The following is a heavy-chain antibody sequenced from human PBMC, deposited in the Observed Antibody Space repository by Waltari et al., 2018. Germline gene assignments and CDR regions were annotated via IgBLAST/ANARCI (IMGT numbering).Heavy chain of an antibody. V-gene: IGHV4-38-2*01. D-gene: IGHD3-10*01. CDR3: ARGEWWFDP. Sequence: QVQLQESGPGLVKPSETLSLTCAVSGYSISSGYYWGWIRQPPGKGLEWIGSIYHSGSTYYNPSLKSRVTISVDTSKNQFSLKLSSVTAADTAVYYCARGEWWFDPWGQGTLVTVSS. CDR2: IYHSGST. J-gene: IGHJ5*02. CDR1: GYSISSGYY.